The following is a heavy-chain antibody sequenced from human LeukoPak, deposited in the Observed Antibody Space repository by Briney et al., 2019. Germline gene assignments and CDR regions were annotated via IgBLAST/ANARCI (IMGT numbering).Heavy chain of an antibody. V-gene: IGHV3-20*03. CDR2: INWNGGST. J-gene: IGHJ1*01. CDR1: GFTFDDFG. D-gene: IGHD3-9*01. Sequence: GGFLGTSLAAPGFTFDDFGMSRVRPVSGKGLEWVYGINWNGGSTGNADSVKGRFTISRDNAKNSLYLQMNSLRAEDTAVYYCANFDIHWGQGTLVTVSS. CDR3: ANFDIH.